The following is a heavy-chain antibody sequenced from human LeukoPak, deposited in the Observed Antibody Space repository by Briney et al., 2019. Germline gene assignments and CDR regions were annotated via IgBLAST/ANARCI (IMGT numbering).Heavy chain of an antibody. J-gene: IGHJ3*02. Sequence: ASVKVSCKASGYTFTSYDINWVRQATGQGLEWMRWMNPNSGNKGYAQKFQGRVTMTRNTSISTAYMELSSLRSEDTTVYYCARKYYDSSGYWDAFDIWGQGTMVTVSS. CDR3: ARKYYDSSGYWDAFDI. V-gene: IGHV1-8*01. D-gene: IGHD3-22*01. CDR2: MNPNSGNK. CDR1: GYTFTSYD.